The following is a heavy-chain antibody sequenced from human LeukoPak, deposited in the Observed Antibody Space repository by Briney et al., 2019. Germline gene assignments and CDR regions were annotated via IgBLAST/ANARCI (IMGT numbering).Heavy chain of an antibody. CDR2: MNPNSGNT. CDR3: ARGPAVTMIVVVKDDAFDI. CDR1: GYTFTSYD. V-gene: IGHV1-8*01. D-gene: IGHD3-22*01. Sequence: ASVKVSFKASGYTFTSYDINWVRQATGQGLEWMGWMNPNSGNTGYAQKFQGRVTMTRNTSISTAYMELSSLRSEDTAVYYCARGPAVTMIVVVKDDAFDIWGQGTMVTVSS. J-gene: IGHJ3*02.